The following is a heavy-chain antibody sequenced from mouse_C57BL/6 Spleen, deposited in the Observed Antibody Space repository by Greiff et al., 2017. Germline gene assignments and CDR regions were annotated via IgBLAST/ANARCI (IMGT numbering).Heavy chain of an antibody. CDR3: TWGDGYLDY. J-gene: IGHJ2*01. Sequence: EVKLMESGGGLVQPGGSMKLSCVASGFTFSNYWMNWVRQSPEKGLEWVAQIRLKSDNYATHYAESVKGRFTISRDDSKSSVYLQMNNLRAEDTGIYYCTWGDGYLDYWGQGTTLTVSS. V-gene: IGHV6-3*01. D-gene: IGHD2-3*01. CDR1: GFTFSNYW. CDR2: IRLKSDNYAT.